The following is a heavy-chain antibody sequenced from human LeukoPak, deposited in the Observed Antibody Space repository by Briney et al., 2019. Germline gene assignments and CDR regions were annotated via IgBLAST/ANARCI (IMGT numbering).Heavy chain of an antibody. J-gene: IGHJ6*03. CDR1: EFTFSSYW. CDR3: ARVVRYYYMDV. Sequence: GGSLRLSCAASEFTFSSYWMTWVRQAPGKGLEYVSAISLNGGSTYYANSVKGRFTISRDNSKNTLYLQMGSLRAEDMAVYYCARVVRYYYMDVWGKGTTVTVSS. CDR2: ISLNGGST. V-gene: IGHV3-64*01.